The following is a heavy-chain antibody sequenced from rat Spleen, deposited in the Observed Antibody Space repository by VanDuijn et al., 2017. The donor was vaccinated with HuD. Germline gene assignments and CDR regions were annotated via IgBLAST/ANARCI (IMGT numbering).Heavy chain of an antibody. J-gene: IGHJ1*01. CDR2: ISYSGST. CDR3: ARYNPEGTYWYFDF. Sequence: EMQLQESGPGLVKPSQSLSLTCSVTGYSITSNYWAWIRKFPGNKMEWIGHISYSGSTSYNPSLKSRISITRDTSKNQFFLQLNSVTTEDTATYYCARYNPEGTYWYFDFWGPGTMVTVSS. CDR1: GYSITSNY. D-gene: IGHD1-11*01. V-gene: IGHV3-1*01.